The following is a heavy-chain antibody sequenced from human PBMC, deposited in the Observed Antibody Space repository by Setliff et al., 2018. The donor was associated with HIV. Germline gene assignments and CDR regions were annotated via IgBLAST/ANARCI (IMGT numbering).Heavy chain of an antibody. CDR3: VKWNYPNS. V-gene: IGHV3-74*01. Sequence: PGESLRLSCAASGFTFSSYWMHWVRQVPGKGLVWVSRINNDGSITNYADFVKGRFTMSRDSAKNTLYLQMNSLRVEDTAVYYCVKWNYPNSWGQGTLVTVSS. CDR1: GFTFSSYW. D-gene: IGHD1-7*01. CDR2: INNDGSIT. J-gene: IGHJ4*02.